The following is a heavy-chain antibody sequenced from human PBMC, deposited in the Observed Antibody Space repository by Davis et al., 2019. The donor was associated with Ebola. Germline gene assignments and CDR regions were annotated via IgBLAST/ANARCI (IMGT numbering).Heavy chain of an antibody. CDR2: ISYDGSNK. V-gene: IGHV3-30-3*01. Sequence: GGSLRLSCAASGFTFSSYAMHWVRQAPGKGLEWVAVISYDGSNKYYADSVKGRFTISRDNSKNTLYLQMNSLRAEDTAVYYCARDYGDYFGAPHGMDVWGQGTTVTVSS. CDR3: ARDYGDYFGAPHGMDV. D-gene: IGHD4-17*01. J-gene: IGHJ6*02. CDR1: GFTFSSYA.